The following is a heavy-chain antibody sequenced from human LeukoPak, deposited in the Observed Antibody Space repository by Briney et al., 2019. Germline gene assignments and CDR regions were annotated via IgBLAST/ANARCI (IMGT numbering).Heavy chain of an antibody. CDR3: ARLAYCSNDVCYSNYYYSMDV. D-gene: IGHD2-8*01. V-gene: IGHV5-51*01. CDR1: GYSFTSYW. J-gene: IGHJ6*03. Sequence: GESLKIFWKGSGYSFTSYWIGWVRQMPGKGLEWMGIIYPDDSDTRYSPSFQGQVTISADKSISTAYLQWSSLKASDTAMYYCARLAYCSNDVCYSNYYYSMDVWGKGTTVTVSS. CDR2: IYPDDSDT.